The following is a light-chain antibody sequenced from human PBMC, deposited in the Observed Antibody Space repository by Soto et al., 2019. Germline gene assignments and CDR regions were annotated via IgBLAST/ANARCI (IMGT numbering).Light chain of an antibody. CDR1: SSNIGAGYD. Sequence: QSVLTQPPSVSGAPGQGVNISCTGSSSNIGAGYDVHWYQQLPGTAPKVVIYGDTNRPSGVPARFSGSKSGTSASLAITGLQVDDEGDYYCATWDSSLSEAVFGTGTKLTVL. CDR3: ATWDSSLSEAV. CDR2: GDT. J-gene: IGLJ1*01. V-gene: IGLV1-40*01.